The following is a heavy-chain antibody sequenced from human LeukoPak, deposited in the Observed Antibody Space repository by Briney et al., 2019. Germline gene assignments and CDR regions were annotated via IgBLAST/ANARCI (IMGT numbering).Heavy chain of an antibody. Sequence: ASVKVSCKASGYTFTGYYMHWVRQAPGQGLEWMGWINPNSGGTNYAQKFQGRVTMTRDTSISTAYMELSRLRSDDTAVYYCARDQPYYYGMDVWGQGTTVTVSS. J-gene: IGHJ6*02. CDR1: GYTFTGYY. CDR2: INPNSGGT. V-gene: IGHV1-2*02. CDR3: ARDQPYYYGMDV.